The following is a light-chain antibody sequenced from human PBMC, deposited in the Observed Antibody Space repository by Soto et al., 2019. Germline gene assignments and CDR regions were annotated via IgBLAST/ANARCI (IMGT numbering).Light chain of an antibody. CDR3: HQYGNSPWT. CDR2: GAS. J-gene: IGKJ1*01. CDR1: QSGFSTY. V-gene: IGKV3-20*01. Sequence: EIVLTQPPDTLSLSPGERATLSCRASQSGFSTYLAWVQQKPGQAPRLLIYGASTRAAGVPDRFSGSGSATDFTLTIGRLEPEDFAVYYCHQYGNSPWTLGQGTLVE.